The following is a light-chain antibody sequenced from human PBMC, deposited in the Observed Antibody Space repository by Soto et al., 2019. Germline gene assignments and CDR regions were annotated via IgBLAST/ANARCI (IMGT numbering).Light chain of an antibody. Sequence: DIQMTQSPSTLSASVGDRVTITCRASQSISSWLAWYQQKPVKAPKLLIYDASSLESGVPSRFSGSGSGTEFTLTISSLQPDDFATYYCQRYNSYLITFGQGTRLEIK. J-gene: IGKJ5*01. V-gene: IGKV1-5*01. CDR3: QRYNSYLIT. CDR2: DAS. CDR1: QSISSW.